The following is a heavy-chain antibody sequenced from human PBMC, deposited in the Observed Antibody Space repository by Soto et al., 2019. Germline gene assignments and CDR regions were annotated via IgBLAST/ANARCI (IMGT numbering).Heavy chain of an antibody. CDR3: ARTLYGGIYFDY. J-gene: IGHJ4*02. Sequence: SETLSLTCTVSGGSISSGGYYWSWIRQHPGKGLEWIGYIYYSGSTYYNPSLKSRVTISVDTSKNQFSLKLSSVTAADTAVYYCARTLYGGIYFDYWGQGTLVTVSS. CDR1: GGSISSGGYY. V-gene: IGHV4-31*03. CDR2: IYYSGST. D-gene: IGHD4-17*01.